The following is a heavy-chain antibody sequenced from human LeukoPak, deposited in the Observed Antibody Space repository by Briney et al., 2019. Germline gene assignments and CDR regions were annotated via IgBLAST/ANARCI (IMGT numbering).Heavy chain of an antibody. J-gene: IGHJ4*02. Sequence: GGSLSLSCAASGFTFSSYDMHCVRQAPGKGLEGVALISYDGGDKFYEASVKGRFTISRDNSKNKLYLQMNSLRAEDTAVYYCAKGLPHSVRWFYFDYWGQRTLV. CDR2: ISYDGGDK. D-gene: IGHD6-13*01. CDR1: GFTFSSYD. CDR3: AKGLPHSVRWFYFDY. V-gene: IGHV3-30*18.